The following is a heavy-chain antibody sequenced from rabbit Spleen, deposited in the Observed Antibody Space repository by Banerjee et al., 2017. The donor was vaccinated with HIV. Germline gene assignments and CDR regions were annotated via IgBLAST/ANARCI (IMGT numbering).Heavy chain of an antibody. CDR1: GFDFSNYY. Sequence: QLEESGGDLVQPEGSLKLSCKASGFDFSNYYMSWVRQAPGKGLEWIGYIDPVFGSTYSASWVNGRFTISTHNAQNTLFLQLNSLTAADTATYFCARGPPYAGYAGYGYVYLNLWGPGTLVTVS. CDR3: ARGPPYAGYAGYGYVYLNL. D-gene: IGHD6-1*01. CDR2: IDPVFGST. V-gene: IGHV1S7*01. J-gene: IGHJ4*01.